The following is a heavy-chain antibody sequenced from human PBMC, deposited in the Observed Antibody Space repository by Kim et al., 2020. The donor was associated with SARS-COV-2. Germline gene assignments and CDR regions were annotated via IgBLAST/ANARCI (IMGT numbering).Heavy chain of an antibody. CDR2: IYYSGST. J-gene: IGHJ5*02. Sequence: SETLSLTCTVSGGSISSSSYYWGWIRQPPGKGLEWIGSIYYSGSTYYNPSLKSRVTISVDTSKNQFSLKLSSVTAADTAVYYCARPRKDSGSYFQNWFDP. V-gene: IGHV4-39*01. CDR1: GGSISSSSYY. D-gene: IGHD1-26*01. CDR3: ARPRKDSGSYFQNWFDP.